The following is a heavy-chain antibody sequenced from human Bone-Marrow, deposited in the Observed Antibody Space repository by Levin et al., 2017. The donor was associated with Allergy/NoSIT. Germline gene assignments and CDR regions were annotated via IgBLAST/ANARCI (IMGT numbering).Heavy chain of an antibody. CDR1: GFTFSSYG. Sequence: GESLKISCAASGFTFSSYGMHWVRQAPGKGLEWVAVISYDGSNKYYADSVKGRFTISRDNSKNTLYLQMNSLRAEDTAVYYCAKGRDVAFDIWGQGTMVTVSS. CDR2: ISYDGSNK. V-gene: IGHV3-30*18. J-gene: IGHJ3*02. CDR3: AKGRDVAFDI.